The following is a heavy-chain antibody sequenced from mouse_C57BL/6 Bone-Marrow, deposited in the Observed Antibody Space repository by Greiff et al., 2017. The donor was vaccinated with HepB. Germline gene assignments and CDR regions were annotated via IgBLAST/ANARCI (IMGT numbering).Heavy chain of an antibody. V-gene: IGHV1-26*01. Sequence: EVQLQQSGPELVKPGASVKISCKASGYTFTDYYMNWVKQSHGKSLEWIGDINPNNGGTSYNQKFKGKATLTVDKSSSTAYMELRSLTSEDSAVYYCARSGPYYYGSSPDYWGQGTTLTVSS. CDR2: INPNNGGT. D-gene: IGHD1-1*01. CDR1: GYTFTDYY. CDR3: ARSGPYYYGSSPDY. J-gene: IGHJ2*01.